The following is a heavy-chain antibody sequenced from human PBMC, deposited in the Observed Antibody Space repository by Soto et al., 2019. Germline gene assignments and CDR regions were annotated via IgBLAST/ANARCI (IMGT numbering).Heavy chain of an antibody. D-gene: IGHD7-27*01. V-gene: IGHV1-18*01. CDR2: ISAYNGNT. J-gene: IGHJ6*02. CDR3: ARKLTAVYYYYGMDV. CDR1: GYTFTSYG. Sequence: ASVKVSCKASGYTFTSYGISWVQQAPGQGLEWMGWISAYNGNTNYAQKLQGRVTMTTDTSTSTAYMELRSLRSDDTAVYYCARKLTAVYYYYGMDVWGQGTTVTVSS.